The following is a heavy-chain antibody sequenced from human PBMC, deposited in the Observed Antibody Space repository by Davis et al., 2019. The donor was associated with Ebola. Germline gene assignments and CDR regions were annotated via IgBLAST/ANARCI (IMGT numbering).Heavy chain of an antibody. Sequence: PGGSLRLSCAASGFTFSSHGMHWVRQAPGKGLEWVAVIGDNGRTKFYADSAKGRFTLSRDNFMNTLDLQMNSLRPEDTALYYCVKDEWASWGQGTQVTVSS. D-gene: IGHD1-26*01. CDR2: IGDNGRTK. J-gene: IGHJ5*02. V-gene: IGHV3-30*18. CDR1: GFTFSSHG. CDR3: VKDEWAS.